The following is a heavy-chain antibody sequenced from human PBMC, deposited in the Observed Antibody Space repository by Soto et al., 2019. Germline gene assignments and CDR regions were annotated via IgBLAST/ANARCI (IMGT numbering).Heavy chain of an antibody. Sequence: ASVKVSCKASGYTFTSYGISWVRQAPGQGLERMGWISAYNGNTNYAQKLQGRVTMTTATSTSTAYMELRSLGSDDTAVYYCVLERWEMGGWFDPWGQGTLVTVSS. CDR2: ISAYNGNT. J-gene: IGHJ5*02. CDR3: VLERWEMGGWFDP. V-gene: IGHV1-18*04. D-gene: IGHD1-26*01. CDR1: GYTFTSYG.